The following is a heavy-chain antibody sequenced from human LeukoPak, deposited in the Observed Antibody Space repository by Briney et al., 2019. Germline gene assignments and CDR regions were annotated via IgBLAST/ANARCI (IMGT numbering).Heavy chain of an antibody. CDR2: IGSSCAST. CDR1: GITFSSYG. J-gene: IGHJ4*02. Sequence: GGSLRLSCAASGITFSSYGMTWVRQAPGKGLEGVSAIGSSCASTYYADSVKGRFTISRDNSKNMLYLQMNSLRVEDTAVFYCAKLSGGSYSDYWGQGTLVTVSS. D-gene: IGHD1-26*01. CDR3: AKLSGGSYSDY. V-gene: IGHV3-23*01.